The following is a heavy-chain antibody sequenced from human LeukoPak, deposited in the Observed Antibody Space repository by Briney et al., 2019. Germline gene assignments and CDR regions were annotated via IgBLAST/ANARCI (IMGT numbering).Heavy chain of an antibody. CDR2: ISYDGSNK. CDR3: ASGRQLGY. Sequence: GRSLRLSCAASGFTFSSYAMHWVRQAPGKGLEWVAVISYDGSNKYYADSVKGRFTISRDNSKNTLYLQMNSLRAEDTAVYYCASGRQLGYWGQGTLVTVSS. J-gene: IGHJ4*02. D-gene: IGHD6-13*01. V-gene: IGHV3-30*04. CDR1: GFTFSSYA.